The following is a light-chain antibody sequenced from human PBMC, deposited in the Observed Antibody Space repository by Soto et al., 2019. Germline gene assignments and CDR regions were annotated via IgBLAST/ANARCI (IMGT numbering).Light chain of an antibody. V-gene: IGKV1-12*01. CDR2: ATS. Sequence: DIQMTQSPSSVSASVGDRVTITCRASQYVSEWLAWYQQKPGKAPKPLIYATSHLRSGVPTRFSGSGSETDFTLTISGLQPVDFATYYCQQTNDFPLTFGGGTKVEIK. J-gene: IGKJ4*01. CDR3: QQTNDFPLT. CDR1: QYVSEW.